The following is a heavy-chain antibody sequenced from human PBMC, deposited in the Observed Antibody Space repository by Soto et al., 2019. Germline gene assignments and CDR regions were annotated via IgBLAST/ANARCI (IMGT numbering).Heavy chain of an antibody. CDR3: AKDRGTVTYIDY. CDR2: ISYDGSNK. Sequence: QVQLVESGGGVVQPGRSLRLSCAASGFTFSSYGMHCVRQAPGKGLEWVAVISYDGSNKYYADSVKGRFTISRDNSKNTLYLQMNSLRAEDTAVYYCAKDRGTVTYIDYWGQGTLVTVSS. J-gene: IGHJ4*02. CDR1: GFTFSSYG. V-gene: IGHV3-30*18. D-gene: IGHD4-17*01.